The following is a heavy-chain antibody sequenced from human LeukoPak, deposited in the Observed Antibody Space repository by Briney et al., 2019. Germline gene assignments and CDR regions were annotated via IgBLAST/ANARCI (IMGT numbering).Heavy chain of an antibody. CDR2: ISAYNGNT. J-gene: IGHJ3*02. V-gene: IGHV1-18*01. Sequence: VSVTVSCKASGYTFTSYGISWVRQAPGQGLEWMGWISAYNGNTNYAQKLQGRVTMTTDTSTSTAYMELRSLRSDDTAVYYCAREDIVVVPAAAISDDAFDIWGQGTMVTVSS. CDR3: AREDIVVVPAAAISDDAFDI. CDR1: GYTFTSYG. D-gene: IGHD2-2*01.